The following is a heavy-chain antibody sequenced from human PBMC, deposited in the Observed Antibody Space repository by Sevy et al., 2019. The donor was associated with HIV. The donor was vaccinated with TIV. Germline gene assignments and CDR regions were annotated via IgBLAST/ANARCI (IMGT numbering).Heavy chain of an antibody. CDR1: GFIFSNYA. V-gene: IGHV3-33*01. Sequence: GGSLRLSCATSGFIFSNYAMHWIRQAPGKGLEWVAVIWYDGTDKYYADSVQGRFTISRDNSKNTLYLQMNSLRVEDTAVYYCARYWGRDGHSIDYWGQGTLLTVSS. CDR2: IWYDGTDK. D-gene: IGHD3-16*01. CDR3: ARYWGRDGHSIDY. J-gene: IGHJ4*02.